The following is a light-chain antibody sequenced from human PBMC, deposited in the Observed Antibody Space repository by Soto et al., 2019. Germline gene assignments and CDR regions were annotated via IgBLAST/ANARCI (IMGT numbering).Light chain of an antibody. Sequence: QSVLTQPPSVSAAPGQKVTISCSGSGSNIGNNYVSWYQQVPGTAPRLLIYENNKRPSGIPDRFSGSKSDTSATLGITGLQTGDEADYYCGTWDSSLIPGWMFGGGTKVTVL. CDR3: GTWDSSLIPGWM. CDR2: ENN. CDR1: GSNIGNNY. J-gene: IGLJ3*02. V-gene: IGLV1-51*02.